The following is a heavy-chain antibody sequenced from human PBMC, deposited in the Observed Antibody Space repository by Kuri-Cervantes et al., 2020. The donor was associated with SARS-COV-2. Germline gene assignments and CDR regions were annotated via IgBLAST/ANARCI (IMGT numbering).Heavy chain of an antibody. V-gene: IGHV3-21*01. D-gene: IGHD3-3*01. J-gene: IGHJ4*02. CDR1: GFTFSSYS. CDR2: ISSSSSYI. CDR3: AKDFLITIFGVVITYLDY. Sequence: GESLKISCAASGFTFSSYSMNWVRQAPGKGLEWVSSISSSSSYIYYADSVKGRFTISRDNSKNTLYLQMNSLRAEDTAVYYCAKDFLITIFGVVITYLDYWGQGTRVTVSS.